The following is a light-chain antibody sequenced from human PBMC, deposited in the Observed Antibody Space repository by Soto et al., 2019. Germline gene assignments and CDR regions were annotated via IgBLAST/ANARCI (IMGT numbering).Light chain of an antibody. CDR3: QQYKNYYPT. Sequence: DIQMTQSPSTLSASVGDRVTITCRASQSISDWLAWYQQKPGKAPKILIYDASGLESGVPSRFSGSGSGTEFTLTISSLQPDDFAIYYCQQYKNYYPTFGQGTRVEIK. V-gene: IGKV1-5*01. CDR2: DAS. CDR1: QSISDW. J-gene: IGKJ1*01.